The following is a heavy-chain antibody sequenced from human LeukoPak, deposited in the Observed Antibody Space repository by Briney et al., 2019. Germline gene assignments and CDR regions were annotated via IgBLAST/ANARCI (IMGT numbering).Heavy chain of an antibody. V-gene: IGHV1-69*13. CDR1: GGTFSSYA. D-gene: IGHD3-10*01. Sequence: SVKVSCKASGGTFSSYAISWVRQAPGQGLEWTGGIIPIFGTANYAQKFQGRVTITADESTSTAYMELSSLRSEDTAVYYCARGHYYGSGSYPEGPFDYWGQGTLVTVSS. CDR3: ARGHYYGSGSYPEGPFDY. CDR2: IIPIFGTA. J-gene: IGHJ4*02.